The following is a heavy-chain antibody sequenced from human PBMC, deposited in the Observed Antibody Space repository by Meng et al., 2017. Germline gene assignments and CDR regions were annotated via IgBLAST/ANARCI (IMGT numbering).Heavy chain of an antibody. CDR2: INHSGST. V-gene: IGHV4-34*01. Sequence: QGPLRPWGAGLLKPSEPMSLTGAVYGGSFSGYYWSWIRQPPGKGLEWIGEINHSGSTNYNPSLKSRVTISVDTSKNQFSLKLSSVTAADTAVYYCARVGSFLRDYWGQGTLVTVSS. CDR3: ARVGSFLRDY. D-gene: IGHD2/OR15-2a*01. J-gene: IGHJ4*02. CDR1: GGSFSGYY.